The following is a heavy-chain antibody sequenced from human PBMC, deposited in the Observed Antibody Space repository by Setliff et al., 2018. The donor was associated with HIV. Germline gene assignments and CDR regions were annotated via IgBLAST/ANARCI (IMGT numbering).Heavy chain of an antibody. J-gene: IGHJ4*02. CDR2: ISVYTEYT. CDR1: GFIFNNFG. D-gene: IGHD1-7*01. V-gene: IGHV1-18*04. CDR3: ARTQYRTTWPGNY. Sequence: ASVKVSCKTSGFIFNNFGITWVRQAPGQGLEWMAWISVYTEYTYCAPKFLGRVTMSTDTSTSTVDMELRGLGADDTAVYYCARTQYRTTWPGNYWGQGTLVTVPQ.